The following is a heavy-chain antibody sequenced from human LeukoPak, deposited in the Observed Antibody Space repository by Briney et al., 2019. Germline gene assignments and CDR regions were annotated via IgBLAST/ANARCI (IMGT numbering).Heavy chain of an antibody. CDR2: ISPYSGNT. J-gene: IGHJ4*02. D-gene: IGHD3-9*01. Sequence: GASVKVSCKASGYTFTSYGISWVRQAPGQGLEWMGWISPYSGNTNYAENFQDRVTLTTDTSTGTAYMELRSLRSDDTAVYYCGREPRYRPIDYWGQGTLVTVSS. V-gene: IGHV1-18*01. CDR1: GYTFTSYG. CDR3: GREPRYRPIDY.